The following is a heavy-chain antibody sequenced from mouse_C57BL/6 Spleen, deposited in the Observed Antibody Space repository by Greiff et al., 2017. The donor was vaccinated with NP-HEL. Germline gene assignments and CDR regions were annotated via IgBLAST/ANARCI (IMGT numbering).Heavy chain of an antibody. CDR1: GYTFTSYW. CDR3: ARAEDLGRFEY. D-gene: IGHD4-1*01. Sequence: QVQLQQPGAELVRPGSSVKLSCKASGYTFTSYWMHWVKQRPIQGLEWIGNIDPSDSETHYNQKFKDKATLTVDKSSSTAYMQLSSLTSEDSAVYYCARAEDLGRFEYWGQGTTLTVSS. V-gene: IGHV1-52*01. J-gene: IGHJ2*01. CDR2: IDPSDSET.